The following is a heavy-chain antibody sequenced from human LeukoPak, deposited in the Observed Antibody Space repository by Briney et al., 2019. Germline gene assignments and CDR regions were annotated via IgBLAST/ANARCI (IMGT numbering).Heavy chain of an antibody. J-gene: IGHJ4*02. D-gene: IGHD3-9*01. CDR1: GYTFTSYG. Sequence: GASVKVSCKASGYTFTSYGISWVRQAPGQGLEWMGWISAYNGNTNYAQKLQGRVTMTTDTSTSTAYMELRSLRSDDTAVYYCARGKYDILTGYIESYYFDYWGQGTLVTDSS. V-gene: IGHV1-18*01. CDR2: ISAYNGNT. CDR3: ARGKYDILTGYIESYYFDY.